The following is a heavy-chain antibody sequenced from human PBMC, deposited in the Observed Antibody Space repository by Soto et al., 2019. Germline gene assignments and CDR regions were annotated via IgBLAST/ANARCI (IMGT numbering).Heavy chain of an antibody. V-gene: IGHV4-59*01. CDR2: IYYSGST. J-gene: IGHJ4*02. CDR1: GGSISSYY. CDR3: ARGTYDYVWGSYRFDY. Sequence: QVQLQESGPGLVKPSETLSLTCTVSGGSISSYYWSWIRQPPGKGLEWIGYIYYSGSTNYNPSLKSRVTISVDTSKNQFSLKLSSVTAADTAVYYCARGTYDYVWGSYRFDYWGQGTLVTVSS. D-gene: IGHD3-16*02.